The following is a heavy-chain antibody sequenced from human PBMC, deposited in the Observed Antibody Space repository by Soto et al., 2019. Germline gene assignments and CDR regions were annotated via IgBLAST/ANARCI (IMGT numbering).Heavy chain of an antibody. CDR3: ARPGYGVDKDAFEI. D-gene: IGHD4-17*01. CDR2: ISGGGGEIRT. J-gene: IGHJ3*02. Sequence: GGSLRLSCAASGFTFSSYAMSWVRQAPGKGLEWVSIISGGGGEIRTYYADSGKGRFTVSRDNSKNTLYLQMDNLRVEDTAVYYCARPGYGVDKDAFEIWGRGTMGTVSS. V-gene: IGHV3-23*01. CDR1: GFTFSSYA.